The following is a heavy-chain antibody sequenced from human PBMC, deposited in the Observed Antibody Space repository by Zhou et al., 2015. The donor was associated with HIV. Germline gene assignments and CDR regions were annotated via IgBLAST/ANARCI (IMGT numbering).Heavy chain of an antibody. CDR1: GYTFTSYA. CDR2: IIPIFGTA. J-gene: IGHJ6*02. V-gene: IGHV1-69*13. D-gene: IGHD3-10*01. Sequence: QVQLVQSGAEEKKPGASVKVSCKASGYTFTSYAMHWVRQAPGQRLEWMGGIIPIFGTANYAQKFQGRVTITADESTSTAYMELSSLRSEDTAVYYCARRVSLGGMDVWGQGTTVTVSS. CDR3: ARRVSLGGMDV.